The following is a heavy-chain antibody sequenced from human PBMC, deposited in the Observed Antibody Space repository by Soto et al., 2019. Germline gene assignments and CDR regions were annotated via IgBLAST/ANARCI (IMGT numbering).Heavy chain of an antibody. CDR3: ASSGWYHS. CDR2: ISSSGSTI. CDR1: GFTFSTCA. D-gene: IGHD6-19*01. Sequence: GGSLRLSCPATGFTFSTCAMNWVRQAPGKGLEWVSYISSSGSTIYYADSVKGRFTISRDNAKNSLYLQMNSLRAEDTAVYYCASSGWYHSWCQGTLVTVSS. V-gene: IGHV3-48*03. J-gene: IGHJ5*02.